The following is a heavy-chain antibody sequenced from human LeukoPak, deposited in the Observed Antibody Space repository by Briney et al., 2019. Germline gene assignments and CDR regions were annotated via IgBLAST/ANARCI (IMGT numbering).Heavy chain of an antibody. CDR3: ARSLGYCSGDSCSYYGMDV. J-gene: IGHJ6*02. Sequence: GASVKVSCKASGGTFSSYAISWVRQAPGQGPEWMGGIIPIFGILNYARKFQGRVTITADEFANTAYMELSSLRSDDTAVYYCARSLGYCSGDSCSYYGMDVWGQGTAVTVSS. CDR1: GGTFSSYA. CDR2: IIPIFGIL. D-gene: IGHD2-15*01. V-gene: IGHV1-69*13.